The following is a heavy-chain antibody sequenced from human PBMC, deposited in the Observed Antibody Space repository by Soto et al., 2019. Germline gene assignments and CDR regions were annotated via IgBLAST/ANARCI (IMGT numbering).Heavy chain of an antibody. Sequence: EVQLVESGGGLVQPGGSLRLSCAASGFTVSSNYMSWVRQAPGKGLEWVSVIYSGGSTYYADSVKGRFTISRDNSKNTLYLQRNSLRGEDTAVYYCARDTSYDSSGYYYYGMDGWGQGTTVTVSS. CDR2: IYSGGST. CDR1: GFTVSSNY. CDR3: ARDTSYDSSGYYYYGMDG. D-gene: IGHD3-22*01. V-gene: IGHV3-66*01. J-gene: IGHJ6*02.